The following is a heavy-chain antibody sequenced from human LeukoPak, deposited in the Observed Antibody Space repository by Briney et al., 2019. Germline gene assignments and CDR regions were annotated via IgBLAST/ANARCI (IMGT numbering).Heavy chain of an antibody. CDR2: IYYSGST. J-gene: IGHJ3*02. CDR1: GGSISSYY. D-gene: IGHD3-22*01. Sequence: SETLSLTCTASGGSISSYYWSWIRQPPGKGLEWIGYIYYSGSTNYNPSLKSRVTISVDTSKNQVSLKLSSVTAADTAVYYCAREGYYDSTGCYYHDAFDIWGQGTMVTVSS. V-gene: IGHV4-59*01. CDR3: AREGYYDSTGCYYHDAFDI.